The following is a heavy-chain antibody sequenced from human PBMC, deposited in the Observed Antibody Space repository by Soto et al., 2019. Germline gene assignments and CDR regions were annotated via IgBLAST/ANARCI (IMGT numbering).Heavy chain of an antibody. J-gene: IGHJ6*02. D-gene: IGHD4-4*01. V-gene: IGHV4-4*07. CDR3: ARDNTVSKGYGMDV. CDR1: GASISNAY. CDR2: IHSSGTF. Sequence: SSETLSLTCTVSGASISNAYWSWIRQAAGKRLEWIGRIHSSGTFNYNPSLKSRVSISRDTSKNQISLKLSSVTAADTAVYYCARDNTVSKGYGMDVWGQGTTVTVSS.